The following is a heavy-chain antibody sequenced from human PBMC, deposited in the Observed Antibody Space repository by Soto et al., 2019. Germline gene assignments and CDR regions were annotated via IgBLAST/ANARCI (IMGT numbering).Heavy chain of an antibody. V-gene: IGHV1-46*03. CDR2: LNPNGGST. Sequence: GASVKVSCKASGYTFTSYFMHWVRQAPGQGLEWMGILNPNGGSTTYAQKFQGRVTMTRDTSTSTVYMELSSLRSEDTAVYYCSRAVARYDAFDISGQGTMVTVSS. D-gene: IGHD6-19*01. J-gene: IGHJ3*02. CDR1: GYTFTSYF. CDR3: SRAVARYDAFDI.